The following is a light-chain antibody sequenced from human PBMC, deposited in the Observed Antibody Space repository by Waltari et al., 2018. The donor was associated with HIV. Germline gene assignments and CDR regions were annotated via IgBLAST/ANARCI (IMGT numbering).Light chain of an antibody. J-gene: IGLJ3*02. Sequence: SSELTQDPAVSVALGQTVRISCQGDSLRTYFPSGYQQKPGQAPLLVVYGNNKRPSGIPDRFSGSRSGNTASLTITGAQAEDEAAYYCNSRDSSGNPLFGGGAKLTVL. CDR3: NSRDSSGNPL. CDR2: GNN. CDR1: SLRTYF. V-gene: IGLV3-19*01.